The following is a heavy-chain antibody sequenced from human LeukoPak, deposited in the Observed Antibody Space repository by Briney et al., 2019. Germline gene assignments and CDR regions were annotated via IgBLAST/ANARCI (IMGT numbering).Heavy chain of an antibody. CDR3: ARGGETQYYYGSGRLDY. J-gene: IGHJ4*02. Sequence: SVKVSCKASGGTFSSYAIRWVREAPGQGLEWMGRIIPTLGKANYAQKFQGRVTITADESTSTAYMELSSLRSEDTAVYYCARGGETQYYYGSGRLDYWGQGTLVTVSS. D-gene: IGHD3-10*01. V-gene: IGHV1-69*15. CDR2: IIPTLGKA. CDR1: GGTFSSYA.